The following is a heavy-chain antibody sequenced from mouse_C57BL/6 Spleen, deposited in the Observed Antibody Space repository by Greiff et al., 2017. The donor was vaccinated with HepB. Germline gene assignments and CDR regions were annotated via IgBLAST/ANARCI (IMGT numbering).Heavy chain of an antibody. Sequence: QVQLQQPGAELVRPGSSVKLSCKASGNTFTSYWMDWVKQRPGQGLEWIGNIYPSDSETHYNQKFKDKATLTVDKSSSTAYMQLSSLTSEDSAVYYCARFYYEYGDYYAMDYWGQGTSVTVSS. D-gene: IGHD2-4*01. J-gene: IGHJ4*01. V-gene: IGHV1-61*01. CDR1: GNTFTSYW. CDR3: ARFYYEYGDYYAMDY. CDR2: IYPSDSET.